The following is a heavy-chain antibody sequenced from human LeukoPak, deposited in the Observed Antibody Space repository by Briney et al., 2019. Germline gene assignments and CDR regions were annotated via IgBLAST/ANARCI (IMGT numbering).Heavy chain of an antibody. Sequence: PSETLSLTCTVSGGSISSSSNYYWAWVRQPPGKGLEWIGSIYYSGTTNYNPSLKSRVTISVDTSKNQFSLKLSSVTAADTAVYYCARDRDLYDYWGQGTLVTVSS. J-gene: IGHJ4*02. CDR1: GGSISSSSNYY. CDR3: ARDRDLYDY. CDR2: IYYSGTT. V-gene: IGHV4-39*07.